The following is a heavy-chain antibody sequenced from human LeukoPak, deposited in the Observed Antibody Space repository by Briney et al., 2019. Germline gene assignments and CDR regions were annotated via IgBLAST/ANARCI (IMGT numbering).Heavy chain of an antibody. J-gene: IGHJ4*02. D-gene: IGHD3-22*01. Sequence: SQTLSLTCSVSGGSIRNSNYYWGWIRQPPGRGLEWIGNVYYSGSTFYIPSLKSRVIISVDTSKNQFSLRLTSVTATDTAVYYCARGFYYDSSRCSRAMGSFDSWGQGMQATVSS. CDR3: ARGFYYDSSRCSRAMGSFDS. CDR1: GGSIRNSNYY. CDR2: VYYSGST. V-gene: IGHV4-39*01.